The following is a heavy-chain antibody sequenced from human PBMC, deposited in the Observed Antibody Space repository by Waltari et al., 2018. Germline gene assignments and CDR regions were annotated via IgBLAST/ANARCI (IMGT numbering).Heavy chain of an antibody. V-gene: IGHV1-69-2*01. J-gene: IGHJ4*02. Sequence: EVQLVQSGAEVKKPGATVKISCKVSGYTFTDYYMHWVQQAPGKGLEWMGLVDPEDGETIYAEKFQGRVTLTADTSTDTAYMELSSLRSEDTAVYYCATPYCSGGSCYPGYFDYWGQGTLVTVSS. CDR2: VDPEDGET. CDR1: GYTFTDYY. D-gene: IGHD2-15*01. CDR3: ATPYCSGGSCYPGYFDY.